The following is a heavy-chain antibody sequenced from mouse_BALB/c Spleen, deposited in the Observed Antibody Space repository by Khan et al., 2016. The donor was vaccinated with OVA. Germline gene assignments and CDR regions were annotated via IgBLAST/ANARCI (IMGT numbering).Heavy chain of an antibody. D-gene: IGHD4-1*01. CDR3: ARDYWDVFAY. CDR1: GFNIKDTY. Sequence: VQLQQPGVELVKPGASVKLSCTASGFNIKDTYMHWVKQRPEQGLEWIGRIDPANGNTKYDPKFQGKATITADTSSNTAYLQLSSLTSEDAAVYYCARDYWDVFAYWGQGTLVTVSA. V-gene: IGHV14-3*02. CDR2: IDPANGNT. J-gene: IGHJ3*01.